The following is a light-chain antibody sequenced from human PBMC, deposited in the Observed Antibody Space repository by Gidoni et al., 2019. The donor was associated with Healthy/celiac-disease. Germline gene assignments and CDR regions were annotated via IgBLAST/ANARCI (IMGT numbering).Light chain of an antibody. CDR3: QQYYSYPPF. V-gene: IGKV1-8*01. J-gene: IGKJ2*01. Sequence: AIRMTQSPSSFSASTGDRVTITCRASQGISSYLAWYQQKPGKAPKLLIYAASTLQSGVPSRFSGSGSGTDFTLTISCLQSEDFATYYCQQYYSYPPFFXQXTKLEIK. CDR1: QGISSY. CDR2: AAS.